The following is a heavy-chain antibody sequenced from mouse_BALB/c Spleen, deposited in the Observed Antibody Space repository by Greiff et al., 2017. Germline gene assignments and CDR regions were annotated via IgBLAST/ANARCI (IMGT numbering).Heavy chain of an antibody. V-gene: IGHV5-12-1*01. D-gene: IGHD1-1*01. CDR3: ARHYYCSSFAY. Sequence: EVMLVESGGGLVKPGGSLKLSCAASGFAFSSYDMSWVRQTPEKRLEWVAYISSGGGSTYYPDTVKGRFTISRDNAKNTLYLQMSSLKSEDTAMYYCARHYYCSSFAYWGQGTLVTVSA. CDR1: GFAFSSYD. J-gene: IGHJ3*01. CDR2: ISSGGGST.